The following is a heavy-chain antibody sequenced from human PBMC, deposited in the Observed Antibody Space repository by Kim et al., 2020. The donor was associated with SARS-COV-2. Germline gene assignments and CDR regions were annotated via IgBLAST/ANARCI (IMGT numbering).Heavy chain of an antibody. V-gene: IGHV3-43*01. Sequence: YYADSVKGRFTISRDNSKNSLYLQMNSLRTEDTALYYCAKDPRDYPVADYWGQGTLVTVSS. J-gene: IGHJ4*02. CDR3: AKDPRDYPVADY. D-gene: IGHD4-17*01.